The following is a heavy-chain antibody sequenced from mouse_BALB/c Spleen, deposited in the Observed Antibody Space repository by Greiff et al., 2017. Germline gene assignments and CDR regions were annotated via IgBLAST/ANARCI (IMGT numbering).Heavy chain of an antibody. V-gene: IGHV5-9-4*01. J-gene: IGHJ4*01. CDR1: GFTFSSYA. Sequence: EVKLMESGGGLVKPGGSLKLSCAASGFTFSSYAMSWVRQSPEKRLEWVAEISSGGSYTYYPDTVTGRFTISRDNAKNTLYLEMSSLRSEDTAMYYCASETVVAKAMDYWGQGTSVTVSS. CDR2: ISSGGSYT. CDR3: ASETVVAKAMDY. D-gene: IGHD1-1*01.